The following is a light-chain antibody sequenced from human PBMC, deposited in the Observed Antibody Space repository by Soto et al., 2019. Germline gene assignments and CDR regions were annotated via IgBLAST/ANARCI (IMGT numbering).Light chain of an antibody. Sequence: QSALTQPASVSGSPGQSITISCTGTSSDVGGYNYVSWYQQHPGKAPKLMIYEVSNRPSGVSNRFSGSKSGNTASLTSSGLQAEDEADYDCSSYTSSSTPVVFGGGTKVTVL. CDR2: EVS. J-gene: IGLJ2*01. CDR1: SSDVGGYNY. V-gene: IGLV2-14*01. CDR3: SSYTSSSTPVV.